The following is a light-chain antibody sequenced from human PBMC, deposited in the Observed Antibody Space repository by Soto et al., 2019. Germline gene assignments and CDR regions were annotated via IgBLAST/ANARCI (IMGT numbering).Light chain of an antibody. J-gene: IGKJ3*01. V-gene: IGKV1-39*01. Sequence: DIQMTQSPSPLSASVGDRVTITCRASQSIRSYLNWFQQKPGKAPRLLIYAASRLESGVPSRFSGRGSGTDFTLTISSLQPEDFATYYCQQSFSTPQTFGPGTKVDIK. CDR3: QQSFSTPQT. CDR1: QSIRSY. CDR2: AAS.